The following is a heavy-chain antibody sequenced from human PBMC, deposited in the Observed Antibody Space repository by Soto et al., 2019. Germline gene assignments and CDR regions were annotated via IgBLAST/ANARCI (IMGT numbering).Heavy chain of an antibody. CDR1: GFTFSSYG. Sequence: PVGSLRLSCAASGFTFSSYGMHWVRQAPGKGLEWVAVISYDGSNKYYADSVKGRFTISRDNSKNTLYLQMNSLRAEDTAVYYCAKAVIYYDPRQRLDYWGQGTLVTVSS. CDR2: ISYDGSNK. D-gene: IGHD3-22*01. CDR3: AKAVIYYDPRQRLDY. J-gene: IGHJ4*02. V-gene: IGHV3-30*18.